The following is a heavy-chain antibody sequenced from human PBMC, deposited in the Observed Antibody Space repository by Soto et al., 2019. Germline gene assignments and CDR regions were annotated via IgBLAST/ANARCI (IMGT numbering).Heavy chain of an antibody. CDR1: GYTFTSYA. V-gene: IGHV1-18*01. J-gene: IGHJ4*02. Sequence: QVQLVQSGAEVKKPGASVKVSCKASGYTFTSYAISWVRQAPGQGLEWMGWISAYNGNTNYAQKLQGRVTMTTATSTATAYMERRSLRATATALYACARWSPPAGYWGQGTLVTVSS. CDR2: ISAYNGNT. D-gene: IGHD1-26*01. CDR3: ARWSPPAGY.